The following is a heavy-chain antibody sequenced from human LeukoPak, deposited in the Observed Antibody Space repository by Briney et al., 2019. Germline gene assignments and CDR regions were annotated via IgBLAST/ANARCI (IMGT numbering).Heavy chain of an antibody. V-gene: IGHV3-30*03. CDR3: ARDRAWNYFDS. Sequence: GGSLRLSCAVSGFTFSNHGMHWLRQAPGKGLEWVAIISYDGSKKYYAESVKGRFTISRDNSDSTLYLQVNSLRTEDTALYYCARDRAWNYFDSWGQGTLVTVSS. CDR2: ISYDGSKK. D-gene: IGHD1-1*01. J-gene: IGHJ4*02. CDR1: GFTFSNHG.